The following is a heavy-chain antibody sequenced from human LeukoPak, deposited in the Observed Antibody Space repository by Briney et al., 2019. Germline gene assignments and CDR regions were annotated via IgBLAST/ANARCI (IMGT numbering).Heavy chain of an antibody. J-gene: IGHJ4*02. CDR2: ISYSGST. Sequence: PSETLSLTCTVSGGSFSRGDDYWSWIRQPPGKGLEWIGYISYSGSTYYYPSLKSRVTISVDTSKNQFSLKLSSVTAADTAVYYCARNLDGFDFWGRGTLVPVSS. D-gene: IGHD1-1*01. CDR1: GGSFSRGDDY. V-gene: IGHV4-30-4*01. CDR3: ARNLDGFDF.